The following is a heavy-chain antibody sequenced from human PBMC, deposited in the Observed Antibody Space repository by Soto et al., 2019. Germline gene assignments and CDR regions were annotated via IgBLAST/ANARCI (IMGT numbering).Heavy chain of an antibody. CDR3: AKHLLAPKFGELSYDAFDI. V-gene: IGHV3-23*01. Sequence: EVQLLESGGGLVQPGGSLRLSCAASGFTFSSYAMSWVRQAPGKGLEWVSAISGSGGSTYYADSVKGRFTISRDNSKNTLYLQMNSLRAEDTAVYYCAKHLLAPKFGELSYDAFDIWGQGTMVTVSS. D-gene: IGHD3-10*01. J-gene: IGHJ3*02. CDR1: GFTFSSYA. CDR2: ISGSGGST.